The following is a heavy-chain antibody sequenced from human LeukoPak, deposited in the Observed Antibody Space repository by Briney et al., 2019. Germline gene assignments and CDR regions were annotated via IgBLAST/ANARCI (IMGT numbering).Heavy chain of an antibody. D-gene: IGHD6-13*01. CDR1: GDSVSSNSVA. CDR3: ARDLSVSSSLAYNWFDP. V-gene: IGHV6-1*01. CDR2: TYYRSKWYN. Sequence: SQTLSLTCAISGDSVSSNSVAWNWIRQSPSRGLEWLGRTYYRSKWYNDYAVSVKSRITINPDTSKNQFSLQLNSVTPEDTAVYYCARDLSVSSSLAYNWFDPWGQGTLVTVSS. J-gene: IGHJ5*02.